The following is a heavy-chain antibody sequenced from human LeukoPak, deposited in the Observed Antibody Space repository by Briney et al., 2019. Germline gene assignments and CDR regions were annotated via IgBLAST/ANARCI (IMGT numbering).Heavy chain of an antibody. D-gene: IGHD6-19*01. V-gene: IGHV1-46*01. CDR2: INPSGGST. J-gene: IGHJ4*02. CDR3: AREGIAVAGILDYFDY. CDR1: GYTFTSYY. Sequence: ASVTVSCKASGYTFTSYYMHWVRQAPGQGLEWMGIINPSGGSTSYAQKFQGRVTMTRDTSTSTVYMELSSLRSEDTAVYYCAREGIAVAGILDYFDYGGQGTLVTVSS.